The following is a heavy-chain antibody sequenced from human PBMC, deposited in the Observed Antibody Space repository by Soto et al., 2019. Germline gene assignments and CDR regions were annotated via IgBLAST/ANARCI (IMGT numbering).Heavy chain of an antibody. CDR2: ISAYNGNT. V-gene: IGHV1-18*01. Sequence: ASVKVSCKASGYTFTSYGISWVRQAPGQGLERMGWISAYNGNTNYAQKLQGRVTMTTDTSTSTAYMELRSLRSDDTAVYYCATHKEFWSSYFWFDPWGQGTLVTVSS. D-gene: IGHD3-3*01. CDR3: ATHKEFWSSYFWFDP. J-gene: IGHJ5*02. CDR1: GYTFTSYG.